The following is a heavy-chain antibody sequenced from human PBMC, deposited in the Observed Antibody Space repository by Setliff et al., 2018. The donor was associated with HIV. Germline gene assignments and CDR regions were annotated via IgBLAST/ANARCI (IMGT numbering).Heavy chain of an antibody. Sequence: GASVKVSCKASGYTFTSDHMHWVRQAPGQGLEWMGMITPSDGNTNYEQKFQGRVTMTRDTSTTTVYMELSSLTSEDTAIYYSARDFGGRWTFDYWGQGTLVTVSS. J-gene: IGHJ4*02. CDR3: ARDFGGRWTFDY. CDR2: ITPSDGNT. CDR1: GYTFTSDH. V-gene: IGHV1-46*01. D-gene: IGHD3-10*01.